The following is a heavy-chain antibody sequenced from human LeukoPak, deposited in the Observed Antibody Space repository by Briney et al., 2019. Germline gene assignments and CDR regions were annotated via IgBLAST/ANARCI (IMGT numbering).Heavy chain of an antibody. CDR1: GFTVSSNY. CDR3: ARAESSHRGGALDY. J-gene: IGHJ4*02. Sequence: GGSPRLSCAASGFTVSSNYMSWVRQAPGKGLEWVSVIYSGGSTYYADSVKGRFTISRHNSKNTLYLQMNSLRAEDTAVYYCARAESSHRGGALDYWGQGTLVTVSS. V-gene: IGHV3-53*04. D-gene: IGHD1-14*01. CDR2: IYSGGST.